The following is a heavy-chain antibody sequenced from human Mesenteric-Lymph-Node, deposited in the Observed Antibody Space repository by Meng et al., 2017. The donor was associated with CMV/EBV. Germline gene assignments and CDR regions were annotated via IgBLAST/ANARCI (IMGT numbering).Heavy chain of an antibody. D-gene: IGHD4-23*01. J-gene: IGHJ2*01. V-gene: IGHV3-11*04. CDR2: ISKSSDAI. Sequence: GGSLRLSCAVSGFTFSDHYMDWVRQAPGKGLEWVSYISKSSDAIYYADSVKGRFSISRDNANNSLYLHMNSLRVEDTAVYYCARDYGGNSFLWYIDLWGRGTLVTVSS. CDR3: ARDYGGNSFLWYIDL. CDR1: GFTFSDHY.